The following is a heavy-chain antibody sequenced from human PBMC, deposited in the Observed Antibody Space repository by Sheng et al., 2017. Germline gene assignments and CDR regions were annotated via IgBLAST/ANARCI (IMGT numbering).Heavy chain of an antibody. J-gene: IGHJ4*02. Sequence: VAVISYDGSNKYYADSVKGRFTISRDNSKNTLYLQMNSLRAEDTAVYYCAKLPLGKGGGYSYEYVDYVGPGNAGHRLL. V-gene: IGHV3-30*18. CDR2: ISYDGSNK. D-gene: IGHD5-18*01. CDR3: AKLPLGKGGGYSYEYVDY.